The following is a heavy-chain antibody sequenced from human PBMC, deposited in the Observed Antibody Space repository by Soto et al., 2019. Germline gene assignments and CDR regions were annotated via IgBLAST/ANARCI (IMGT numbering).Heavy chain of an antibody. V-gene: IGHV3-23*01. CDR2: ISGSGGIT. CDR3: AKAKYPCRGSCVAVEGFYYYVIDI. D-gene: IGHD6-19*01. CDR1: GFTFSSYA. Sequence: PGGSLRLSCAASGFTFSSYAMSWVRQAPGKGLEWVSAISGSGGITYYADSVKGRFIISRDNFKNTLYLQMNSLRAEDTAIYFCAKAKYPCRGSCVAVEGFYYYVIDIWGRGTTVTVSS. J-gene: IGHJ6*02.